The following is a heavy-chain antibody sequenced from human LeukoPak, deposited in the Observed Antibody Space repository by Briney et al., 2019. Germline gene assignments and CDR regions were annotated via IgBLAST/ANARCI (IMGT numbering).Heavy chain of an antibody. V-gene: IGHV1-69*01. CDR1: GGTFSSYA. D-gene: IGHD3-10*01. CDR3: ASYYGSGSYYRLSFDY. CDR2: IIPIFGTA. Sequence: ASVKVSCKASGGTFSSYAISWVRQAPGQGLEWMGGIIPIFGTANYAQKFQGRVTITADESTSTAYMELSSLRSEDTAVYYCASYYGSGSYYRLSFDYWGQGTLVTVSS. J-gene: IGHJ4*02.